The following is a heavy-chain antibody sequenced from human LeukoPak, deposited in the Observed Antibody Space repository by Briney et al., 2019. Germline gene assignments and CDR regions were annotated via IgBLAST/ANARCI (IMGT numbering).Heavy chain of an antibody. J-gene: IGHJ4*02. CDR1: GFTFSSYG. Sequence: GGSLRLSCAASGFTFSSYGMSWVRQAPGKGLEWVSAISGSGGSTYYADSVKGRFTISRDNSKNTLYLQMNSLRAEDTAVYYCARGLGIWIAAAGILDYWGQGTLVTVSS. CDR2: ISGSGGST. CDR3: ARGLGIWIAAAGILDY. V-gene: IGHV3-23*01. D-gene: IGHD6-13*01.